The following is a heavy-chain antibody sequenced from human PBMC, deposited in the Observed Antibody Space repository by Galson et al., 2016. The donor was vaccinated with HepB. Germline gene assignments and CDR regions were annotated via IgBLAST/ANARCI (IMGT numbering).Heavy chain of an antibody. J-gene: IGHJ6*02. CDR1: GFTFSSYS. V-gene: IGHV3-48*02. CDR3: AKDGGQQVVRWERLLKVYYYYAMDV. CDR2: ISSSGSTI. Sequence: SLRLSCAASGFTFSSYSMNWVRQAPGKGMEWVSYISSSGSTIYYADSVKGRFTISRDIAKNSLYLQMNSLRDEDTAVYYCAKDGGQQVVRWERLLKVYYYYAMDVWGQGTLVTVSS. D-gene: IGHD6-13*01.